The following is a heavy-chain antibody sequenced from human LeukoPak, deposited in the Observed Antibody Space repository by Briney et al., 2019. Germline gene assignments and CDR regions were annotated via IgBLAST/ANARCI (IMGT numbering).Heavy chain of an antibody. V-gene: IGHV4-61*01. J-gene: IGHJ5*02. CDR1: GVSVSSGSYY. Sequence: PSETLSLTCTVSGVSVSSGSYYWSWIRQSPGKGLEWIGYIYYSGSTNYNPSLKSRVTISVDTSKNQFSLKVSSVTAADTAVYYCARRSWYNWFDRWGQGTLVTVSS. CDR3: ARRSWYNWFDR. CDR2: IYYSGST. D-gene: IGHD6-13*01.